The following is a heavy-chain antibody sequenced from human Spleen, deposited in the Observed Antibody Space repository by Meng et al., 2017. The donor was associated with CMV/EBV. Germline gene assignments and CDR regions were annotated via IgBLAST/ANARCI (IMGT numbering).Heavy chain of an antibody. CDR3: ARERTNQQQGYIDY. D-gene: IGHD6-13*01. J-gene: IGHJ4*02. V-gene: IGHV1-2*06. CDR2: INPDTGGT. Sequence: SGYSFTDYSIHWVRQAPGQGLEWMGRINPDTGGTKYPQEFQVRVTVTRDTSTNTAYMELSRLTSDDTAVYYCARERTNQQQGYIDYWGQGTLVTVSS. CDR1: GYSFTDYS.